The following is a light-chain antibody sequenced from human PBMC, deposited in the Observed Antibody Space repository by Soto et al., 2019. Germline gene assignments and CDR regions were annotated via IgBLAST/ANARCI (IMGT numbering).Light chain of an antibody. CDR3: MQRIEFPLT. CDR1: QSLLDSDDGNTY. Sequence: DIGMTQTPLSLPVTPGEPASISCGSSQSLLDSDDGNTYLDWYLQKPGQSPQLLIYTVSYRASGVPDRFSGSGSGTDFTLKISRVEAEDVGVYYCMQRIEFPLTFGGGTKVDIK. V-gene: IGKV2-40*01. CDR2: TVS. J-gene: IGKJ4*01.